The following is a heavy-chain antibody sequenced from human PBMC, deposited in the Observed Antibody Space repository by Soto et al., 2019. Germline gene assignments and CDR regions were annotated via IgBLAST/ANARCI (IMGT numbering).Heavy chain of an antibody. CDR2: ISGSGGST. Sequence: EVQLLESGGGLVQPGGSLRLSCAASGFTFSSYAMSWVRQAPGKGLEWVSAISGSGGSTYYADSVKGRFTISRDNSKNALYLQMNSLRAEDTAVYYCAKSPSSTLSFFDLWGRGTLVTVSS. CDR3: AKSPSSTLSFFDL. V-gene: IGHV3-23*01. CDR1: GFTFSSYA. D-gene: IGHD6-13*01. J-gene: IGHJ2*01.